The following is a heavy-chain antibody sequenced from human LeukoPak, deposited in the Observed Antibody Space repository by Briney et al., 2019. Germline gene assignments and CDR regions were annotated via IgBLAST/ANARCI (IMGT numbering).Heavy chain of an antibody. Sequence: GGSLRLSRAASGFTFSSYAMSWVRQAPGKGLEWVSAISGSGGSTYYADSVKGRFTISRDNSKNTLYLQMNSLRAEDTAVYYCAKGSGGVLWFGELLSPYYYYMDVWGKGTTVTVSS. CDR3: AKGSGGVLWFGELLSPYYYYMDV. CDR1: GFTFSSYA. J-gene: IGHJ6*03. CDR2: ISGSGGST. V-gene: IGHV3-23*01. D-gene: IGHD3-10*01.